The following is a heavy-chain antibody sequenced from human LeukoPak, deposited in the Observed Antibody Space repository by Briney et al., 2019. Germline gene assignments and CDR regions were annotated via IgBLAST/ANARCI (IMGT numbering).Heavy chain of an antibody. J-gene: IGHJ4*02. CDR2: VSYDGSNK. V-gene: IGHV3-30*18. CDR1: GFTFSSYG. CDR3: AKAETMTQRGYFDY. D-gene: IGHD1-1*01. Sequence: PGRSLRLSCAASGFTFSSYGMHWVRQAPGKGLEWVAVVSYDGSNKYYADSVKGRFTISRDNSKNTLSLQMSSLRAEDTAVYYCAKAETMTQRGYFDYWGQGTLVTVSS.